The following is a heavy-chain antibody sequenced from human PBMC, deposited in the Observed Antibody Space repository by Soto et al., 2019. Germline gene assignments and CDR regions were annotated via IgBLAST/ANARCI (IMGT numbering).Heavy chain of an antibody. D-gene: IGHD3-16*01. CDR1: GFTLSAYS. V-gene: IGHV3-21*01. CDR2: MTIAGDYV. Sequence: PGGSLRLSCAASGFTLSAYSMNWVRQAPGKGLEWVSSMTIAGDYVYYADSVRGRFTMSRDNAKRSVYLQMDSLRAEDSALYYCGTGYYVASYNDLWGKGTTVTVSS. J-gene: IGHJ6*04. CDR3: GTGYYVASYNDL.